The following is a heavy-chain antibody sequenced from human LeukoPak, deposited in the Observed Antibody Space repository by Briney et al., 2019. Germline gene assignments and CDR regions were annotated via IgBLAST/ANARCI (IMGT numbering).Heavy chain of an antibody. CDR1: GGSFSGYY. V-gene: IGHV4-34*01. Sequence: SETLSLTCAVYGGSFSGYYWSWIRQPPGKGLEWIGEINHSGSINYNPSLKSRVTISVDTSKNQFSLKLSSVTAADTAVYYCARIATPSTAYCGGDCYFDAFDIWGQGTMVTVSS. D-gene: IGHD2-21*02. CDR2: INHSGSI. CDR3: ARIATPSTAYCGGDCYFDAFDI. J-gene: IGHJ3*02.